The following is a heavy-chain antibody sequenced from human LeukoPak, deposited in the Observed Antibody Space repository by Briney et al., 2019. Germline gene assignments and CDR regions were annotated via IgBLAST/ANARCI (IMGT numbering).Heavy chain of an antibody. CDR2: ISGSGATT. Sequence: PGGSLRLSCAASGFTFSSYGMSWVRQTPGKGLEWVSSISGSGATTYYADSVKGRFTISRDNSKNTLYMQMNSLRAEDTAVYYCAKDATYYYDSSGYWREYFDYWGQGTLVTVSS. D-gene: IGHD3-22*01. J-gene: IGHJ4*02. V-gene: IGHV3-23*01. CDR3: AKDATYYYDSSGYWREYFDY. CDR1: GFTFSSYG.